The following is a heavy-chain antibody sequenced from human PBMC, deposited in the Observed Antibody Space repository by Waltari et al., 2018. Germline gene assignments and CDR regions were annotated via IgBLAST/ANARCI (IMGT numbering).Heavy chain of an antibody. CDR3: AREYCGGECRLFDF. Sequence: LLEQSGTEVMKPGASLKVSCKISRDAITEHYIHGVRQAPGQGLEWMGWINPNGGATHYAQTFRGTITVTWDTSIITSYMEIRGLRSADTATYFCAREYCGGECRLFDFWGQGTRVIVSS. V-gene: IGHV1-2*02. CDR1: RDAITEHY. J-gene: IGHJ4*02. CDR2: INPNGGAT. D-gene: IGHD2-21*01.